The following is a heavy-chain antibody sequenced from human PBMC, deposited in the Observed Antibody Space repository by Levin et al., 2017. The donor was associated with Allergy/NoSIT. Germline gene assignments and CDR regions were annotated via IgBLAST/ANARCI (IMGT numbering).Heavy chain of an antibody. CDR3: ASSKDSSSWYLNWFDP. J-gene: IGHJ5*02. V-gene: IGHV4-61*01. CDR1: GGSVSSGSYY. CDR2: IYYSGST. Sequence: SETLSLTCTVSGGSVSSGSYYWSWIRQPPGKGLEWIGYIYYSGSTNYNPSLKSRVTISVDTSKNQFSLKLSSVTAADTAVYYCASSKDSSSWYLNWFDPWGQGTLVTVSS. D-gene: IGHD6-13*01.